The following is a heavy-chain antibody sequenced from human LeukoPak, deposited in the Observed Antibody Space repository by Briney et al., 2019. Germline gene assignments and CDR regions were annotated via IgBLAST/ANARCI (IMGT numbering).Heavy chain of an antibody. V-gene: IGHV3-30*18. Sequence: GGSLRLSCAASGFTFNNYGMHWVRQAPGKGLEWVAVISYDGRNKHYPDSVKGRFTISRDNSKNSLYLQMNSLRTEDTALYYCAKVGFGSYYYGMDVWGQGTTVTVSS. J-gene: IGHJ6*02. D-gene: IGHD3-10*01. CDR1: GFTFNNYG. CDR2: ISYDGRNK. CDR3: AKVGFGSYYYGMDV.